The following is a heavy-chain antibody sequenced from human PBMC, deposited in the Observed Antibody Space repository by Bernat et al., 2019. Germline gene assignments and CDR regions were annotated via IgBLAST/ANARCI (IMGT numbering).Heavy chain of an antibody. CDR1: GFTFSSYA. CDR3: ARAYLSIVVVAAIGDLVPGD. D-gene: IGHD2-21*02. J-gene: IGHJ4*02. Sequence: QVQLVESGGGVVQPGRSLRLSCAASGFTFSSYAMHWVRQAPGKGLEWVAVISYDGSNKYYADSVKGRFTISSDNSKNTLYLQMNSLRAEDTAVYYCARAYLSIVVVAAIGDLVPGDWDEGALVTVSS. CDR2: ISYDGSNK. V-gene: IGHV3-30-3*01.